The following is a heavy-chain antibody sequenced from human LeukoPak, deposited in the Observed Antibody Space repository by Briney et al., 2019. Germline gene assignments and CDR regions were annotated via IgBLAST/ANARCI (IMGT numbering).Heavy chain of an antibody. J-gene: IGHJ4*02. CDR2: IKYDGTEK. CDR1: GFTFSTSW. D-gene: IGHD3-3*01. V-gene: IGHV3-7*01. Sequence: GGSLRLSCAGSGFTFSTSWMTWVRQAPGKGLEWVANIKYDGTEKWYMDSVKGRFTISRDNAKNSLYLQMNSLRGEDTAVYYCARDYEGPDGYWGQGTLVTVSS. CDR3: ARDYEGPDGY.